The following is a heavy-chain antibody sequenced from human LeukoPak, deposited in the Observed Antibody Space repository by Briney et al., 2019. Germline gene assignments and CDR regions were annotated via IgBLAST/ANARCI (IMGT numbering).Heavy chain of an antibody. V-gene: IGHV4-38-2*02. CDR2: IFHSGST. CDR3: ARGISSY. Sequence: SETLSLTCSVSGYSFSSGFYWGWIRQPPGKGLEWIGSIFHSGSTYYNPSLKSRVTISVDTSKNQFSLKLSSVTAADTAVYYCARGISSYWGQGTLVTVSS. CDR1: GYSFSSGFY. D-gene: IGHD1-14*01. J-gene: IGHJ4*02.